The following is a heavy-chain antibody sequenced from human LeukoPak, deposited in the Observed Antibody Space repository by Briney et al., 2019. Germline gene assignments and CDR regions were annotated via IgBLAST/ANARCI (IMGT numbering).Heavy chain of an antibody. V-gene: IGHV4-59*01. Sequence: SETLSLTCTVSGGSISSYYWSWIRQPPGKGLEWIGYIYYSGSTNYNPSLKSRVTISVDTSKNQFSPKLSSVTAADTAVYYCARVRYSYGPAYSVWGQGTTVTVSS. CDR2: IYYSGST. CDR3: ARVRYSYGPAYSV. CDR1: GGSISSYY. J-gene: IGHJ6*02. D-gene: IGHD5-18*01.